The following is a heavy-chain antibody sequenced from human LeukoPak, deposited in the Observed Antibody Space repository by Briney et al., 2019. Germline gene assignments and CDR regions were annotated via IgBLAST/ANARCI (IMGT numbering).Heavy chain of an antibody. CDR3: AKDSRPGEDYASENYYGNHYYYGMDV. J-gene: IGHJ6*02. D-gene: IGHD3-10*01. CDR2: ITYDGNNK. V-gene: IGHV3-30*04. Sequence: PGGSLRLSCAASGFTFSGYAMHWVRQAPGKGLEWVALITYDGNNKHYPDSVKGRFIISRDNSKNTLFLEVNSLRTEDTAVYYCAKDSRPGEDYASENYYGNHYYYGMDVWGHGITVIVSS. CDR1: GFTFSGYA.